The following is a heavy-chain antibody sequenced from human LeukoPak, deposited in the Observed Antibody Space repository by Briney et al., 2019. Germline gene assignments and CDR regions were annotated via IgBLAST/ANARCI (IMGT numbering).Heavy chain of an antibody. V-gene: IGHV1-8*02. CDR2: LDPNSGNT. CDR3: ARDDGELLGLFDY. CDR1: GYTFTSYD. D-gene: IGHD1-26*01. J-gene: IGHJ4*02. Sequence: ASVKVSCKSSGYTFTSYDINWVRQATGQGLEWMGWLDPNSGNTGYAQTFQGRVTMTRDTPISTAYMELSRLRSDDTAVYYCARDDGELLGLFDYWGQGTLVTVSS.